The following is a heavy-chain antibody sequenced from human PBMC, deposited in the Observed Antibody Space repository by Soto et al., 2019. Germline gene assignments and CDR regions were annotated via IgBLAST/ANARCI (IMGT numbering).Heavy chain of an antibody. Sequence: ASLKVSCKASGYTFTNYGISWVRQAPGQGLEWMGWINTYNGNTNHAQKLQGRVTMTTDTSTSTAYMELRSPRSDDTAVYYCARGVGSGTYYNQYNWFDPWGQGTLVTVSS. D-gene: IGHD3-10*01. CDR3: ARGVGSGTYYNQYNWFDP. CDR2: INTYNGNT. V-gene: IGHV1-18*01. J-gene: IGHJ5*02. CDR1: GYTFTNYG.